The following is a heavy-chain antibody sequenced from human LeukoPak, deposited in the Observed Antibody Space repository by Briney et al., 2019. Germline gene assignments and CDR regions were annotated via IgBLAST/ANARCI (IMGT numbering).Heavy chain of an antibody. V-gene: IGHV3-23*01. CDR3: AKTRVPYSGSYYLDY. D-gene: IGHD1-26*01. Sequence: PGGSLRLSCAASGFTFSSYAMSWVRQAPGKGLEWVSVISGSGGSTYYADSVKGRFTISRDNSNNTLYQQMNSLRAEDTAVYYCAKTRVPYSGSYYLDYWGQGTLVTVSS. CDR2: ISGSGGST. J-gene: IGHJ4*02. CDR1: GFTFSSYA.